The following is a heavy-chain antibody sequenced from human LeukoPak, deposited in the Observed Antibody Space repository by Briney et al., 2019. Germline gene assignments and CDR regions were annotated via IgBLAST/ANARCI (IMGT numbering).Heavy chain of an antibody. D-gene: IGHD2-2*01. CDR2: IKQDGSEK. V-gene: IGHV3-7*03. Sequence: GGSLRLSCAVSGFTFNNYWMNWVRQAPGKGLEWVANIKQDGSEKYYVDSVKGRFTISRDNSKNMLYLQMTSLRAEDTAVYYCAKGGNVVVVNFMDVWGKGTTITVSS. CDR1: GFTFNNYW. CDR3: AKGGNVVVVNFMDV. J-gene: IGHJ6*03.